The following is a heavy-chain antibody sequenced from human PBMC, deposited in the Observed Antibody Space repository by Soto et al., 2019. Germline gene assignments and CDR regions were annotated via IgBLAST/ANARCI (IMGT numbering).Heavy chain of an antibody. J-gene: IGHJ4*02. CDR1: GFTFDDYA. Sequence: DVQLVESGGGLVQPGRSLRLSCAASGFTFDDYAMHWVRQAPGKGLEWVSGISWNSGSIGYADSVKGRFTISRDNAKNSLYLQMNSLRAEDTALYYCAKDISYGSVPEHLFDYWGQGTLVTVSS. D-gene: IGHD3-10*01. V-gene: IGHV3-9*01. CDR2: ISWNSGSI. CDR3: AKDISYGSVPEHLFDY.